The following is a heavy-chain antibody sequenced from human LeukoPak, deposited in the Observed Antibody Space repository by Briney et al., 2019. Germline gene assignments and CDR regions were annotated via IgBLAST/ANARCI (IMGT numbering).Heavy chain of an antibody. V-gene: IGHV4-59*08. CDR2: IYYSGST. CDR1: GGSISSYY. Sequence: SETLSLTCTVSGGSISSYYWSWIRQPPGKGLEWIGYIYYSGSTNYNPSLRSRVTISVDTSKNQFSLKLSSVTAADTAVYYCARHVASSGANDAFDIWGQGTMVTVSS. CDR3: ARHVASSGANDAFDI. J-gene: IGHJ3*02. D-gene: IGHD3-22*01.